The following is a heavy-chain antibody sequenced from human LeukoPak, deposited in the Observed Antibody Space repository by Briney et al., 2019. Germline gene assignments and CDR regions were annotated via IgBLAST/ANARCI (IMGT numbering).Heavy chain of an antibody. J-gene: IGHJ4*02. Sequence: GGSLRLSCAASGFTFSSYGMSWVRQAPGKGLEWVSAISGSGGSTYYADSVKGRFTISRDNSKNTLYLQMNSLRAEDAAVYFCAKAPVTSCRGAYCYPFDSWGQGTLVTVSS. CDR1: GFTFSSYG. CDR2: ISGSGGST. CDR3: AKAPVTSCRGAYCYPFDS. D-gene: IGHD2-21*01. V-gene: IGHV3-23*01.